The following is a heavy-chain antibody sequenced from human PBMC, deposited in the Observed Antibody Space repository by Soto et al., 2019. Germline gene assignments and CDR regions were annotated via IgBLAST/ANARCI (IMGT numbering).Heavy chain of an antibody. CDR1: GGSISSGGYY. J-gene: IGHJ3*02. D-gene: IGHD3-3*01. CDR2: IYYSGST. CDR3: AREAVRFLEWSEDAFDI. V-gene: IGHV4-31*03. Sequence: SETLSLTCTVSGGSISSGGYYWSWIRQHPGKGLEWIGYIYYSGSTYYNPSLKSRVTLSVDTSKNQFSLKLSSVTAADTAVYYCAREAVRFLEWSEDAFDIWGQGTMVTVSS.